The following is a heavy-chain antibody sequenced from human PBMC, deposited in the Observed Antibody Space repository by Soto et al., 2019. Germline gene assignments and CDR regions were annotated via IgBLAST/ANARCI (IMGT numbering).Heavy chain of an antibody. CDR1: GGSFSGYY. V-gene: IGHV4-34*01. CDR3: ARGSVLVKRWFDP. CDR2: INHSGST. Sequence: QVQLQQWGAGLLKPSETLSLTCAVYGGSFSGYYWSWIRQPPGKGLEWIGEINHSGSTNYNPSLKSRVTKSVDTSKNQFSLKLSSVTAADTAVYYCARGSVLVKRWFDPWGQGTLVTVSS. J-gene: IGHJ5*02. D-gene: IGHD1-26*01.